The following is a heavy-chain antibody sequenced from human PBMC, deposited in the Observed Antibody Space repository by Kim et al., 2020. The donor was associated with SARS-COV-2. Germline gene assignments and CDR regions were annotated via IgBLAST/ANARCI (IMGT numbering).Heavy chain of an antibody. CDR1: GFTFSSYA. D-gene: IGHD5-12*01. Sequence: GGSLRLSCAASGFTFSSYAMHWVRQAPGKGLEWVAVISYDGSNKYYADSVKGRFTISRDNSKNTLYLQMNSLRAEDTAVYYCARVRWLRLLGDYFDYWGQGTLVTVSS. CDR2: ISYDGSNK. CDR3: ARVRWLRLLGDYFDY. J-gene: IGHJ4*02. V-gene: IGHV3-30*04.